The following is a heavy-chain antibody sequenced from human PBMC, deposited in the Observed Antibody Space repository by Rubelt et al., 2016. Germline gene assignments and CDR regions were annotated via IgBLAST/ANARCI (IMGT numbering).Heavy chain of an antibody. CDR1: GGSITDYN. CDR3: TRDPDWYGSRREGSFDV. Sequence: QVQLQQWGAGLLKPSETLSLTCAVYGGSITDYNWSWIRQPPGKGLECIGEVHPSGNSNYNPSLKSRVAISVDRSTTQFSLTLTSVTAADTAMDYGTRDPDWYGSRREGSFDVWGQGVLVTVSS. D-gene: IGHD3-10*01. V-gene: IGHV4-34*01. CDR2: VHPSGNS. J-gene: IGHJ4*02.